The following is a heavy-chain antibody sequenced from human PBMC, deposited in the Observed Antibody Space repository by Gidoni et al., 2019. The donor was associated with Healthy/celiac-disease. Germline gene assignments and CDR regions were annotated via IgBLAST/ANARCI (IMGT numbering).Heavy chain of an antibody. Sequence: QLQLQESGPGLVKPSETLSLTCTVSGGSISSRSYYWGWIRQPPGKGLEWIGCIYYSGSTYYNPSLTSRVTISVDTSKNQFSLKLSSVTAADTAVYYCARQRDIAVAGPYFDYWGQGTLVTVSS. J-gene: IGHJ4*02. CDR2: IYYSGST. CDR1: GGSISSRSYY. D-gene: IGHD6-19*01. V-gene: IGHV4-39*01. CDR3: ARQRDIAVAGPYFDY.